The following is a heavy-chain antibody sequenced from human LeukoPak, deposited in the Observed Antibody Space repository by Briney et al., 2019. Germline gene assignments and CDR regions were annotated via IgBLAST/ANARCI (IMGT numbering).Heavy chain of an antibody. CDR2: IFYSGTT. D-gene: IGHD2-2*01. CDR1: GGSIASDNYF. Sequence: PSETLSLTRTVSGGSIASDNYFWSWIRQHPEKGLEWIGYIFYSGTTYYNPSLKSRVTISVDTSKNQFSLKLNSVIAADTAVYYCAREVNEPASADAFDIWGQGTMVTVSS. V-gene: IGHV4-31*03. J-gene: IGHJ3*02. CDR3: AREVNEPASADAFDI.